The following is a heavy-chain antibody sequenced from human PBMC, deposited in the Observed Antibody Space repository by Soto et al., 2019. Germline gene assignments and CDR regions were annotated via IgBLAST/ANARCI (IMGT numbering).Heavy chain of an antibody. CDR3: ARGWQLWSRIRLDV. CDR1: CGSFSGYY. D-gene: IGHD5-18*01. J-gene: IGHJ6*02. V-gene: IGHV4-34*01. CDR2: INHSGST. Sequence: PSETLSLTCAVYCGSFSGYYWSWIRQPPGKGLEWIGGINHSGSTNYNPSLKMRVTISVDTCENQFSLKLSSVTAAETAVYYCARGWQLWSRIRLDVWGQGTTVTVSS.